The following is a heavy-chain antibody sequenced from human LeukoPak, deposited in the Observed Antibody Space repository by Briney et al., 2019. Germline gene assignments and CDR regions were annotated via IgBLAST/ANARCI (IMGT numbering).Heavy chain of an antibody. CDR2: ISWNSGSI. CDR1: GFTFDDYA. D-gene: IGHD3-3*01. Sequence: PGGSLRLSCAASGFTFDDYAMHWVRQAPGKGLEWVSGISWNSGSIGYADSVKGRFTISRDNAKNSLYLQMNSLRAEDTALYYCAKDTFSHDFWSGNFDYWGQGTLVTVSS. J-gene: IGHJ4*02. V-gene: IGHV3-9*01. CDR3: AKDTFSHDFWSGNFDY.